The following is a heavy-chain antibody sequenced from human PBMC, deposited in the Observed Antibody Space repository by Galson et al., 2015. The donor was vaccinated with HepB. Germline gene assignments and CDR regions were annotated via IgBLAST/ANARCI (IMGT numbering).Heavy chain of an antibody. CDR1: GGSIRRDSYY. D-gene: IGHD2-8*01. CDR3: ARHGRTNADWFDP. V-gene: IGHV4-39*01. J-gene: IGHJ5*02. Sequence: ETVSPTCTVSGGSIRRDSYYWDWIRQAPGMGLAWIGSIPNIGSTDYSPSLTSRVTISVDKSKNQFYLTLNSVTAADTTVYYCARHGRTNADWFDPWGQGTLVTVSS. CDR2: IPNIGST.